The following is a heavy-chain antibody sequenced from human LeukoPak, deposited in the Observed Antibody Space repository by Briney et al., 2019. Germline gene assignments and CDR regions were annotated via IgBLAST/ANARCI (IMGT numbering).Heavy chain of an antibody. V-gene: IGHV1-24*01. J-gene: IGHJ4*02. CDR3: ATPGVTYYYGSSGYYPFGY. D-gene: IGHD3-22*01. CDR2: FDPEDGET. Sequence: ASVKVSCEVSGYTLTELSMHWVRQAPGKGLEWMGGFDPEDGETIYAQKFQGRVTMTEDTSTDTAYMELSSLRSEDTAVYYCATPGVTYYYGSSGYYPFGYWGQGTLVTVSS. CDR1: GYTLTELS.